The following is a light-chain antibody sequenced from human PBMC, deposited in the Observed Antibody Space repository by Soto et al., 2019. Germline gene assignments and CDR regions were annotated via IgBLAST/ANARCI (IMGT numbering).Light chain of an antibody. CDR1: QSVSGSY. Sequence: ETVLTQSPGTLSLSPGERATLSCRASQSVSGSYLGWYQQKPGQAPRLLIYGASSRAADIPDSFSGSGSGTDFTLTISILEPEDFAVYHCHQYGHPPNRLGQGTQLEIK. V-gene: IGKV3-20*01. J-gene: IGKJ2*03. CDR2: GAS. CDR3: HQYGHPPNR.